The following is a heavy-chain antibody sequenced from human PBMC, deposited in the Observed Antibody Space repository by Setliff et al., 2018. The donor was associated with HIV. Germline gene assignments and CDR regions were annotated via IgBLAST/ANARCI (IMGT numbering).Heavy chain of an antibody. J-gene: IGHJ4*02. V-gene: IGHV1-24*01. D-gene: IGHD5-12*01. Sequence: GASVKVSCKVYGYTLSELSIQWVRQAPGKGLEWMGYFDPQDGETVYAQKFQGRVTLTEDTSTGTAYMELSGLRSEDTAVYYCARGRGRIVATIKESMYYFDYWGQGTLVTVSS. CDR2: FDPQDGET. CDR1: GYTLSELS. CDR3: ARGRGRIVATIKESMYYFDY.